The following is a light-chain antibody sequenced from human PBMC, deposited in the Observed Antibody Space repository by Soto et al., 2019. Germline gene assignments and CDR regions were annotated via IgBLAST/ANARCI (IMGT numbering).Light chain of an antibody. J-gene: IGLJ3*02. V-gene: IGLV2-14*01. CDR1: SSDVGGYNY. Sequence: QSVLTQPPSASGSPGQSVTISCTGTSSDVGGYNYVSWYQHHPGKAPKLMIYEVTNRPSGVSNRFSASKSGNTASLTISGLQAEDEADYYCSSYTSSSTLVFGGGTKLTVL. CDR3: SSYTSSSTLV. CDR2: EVT.